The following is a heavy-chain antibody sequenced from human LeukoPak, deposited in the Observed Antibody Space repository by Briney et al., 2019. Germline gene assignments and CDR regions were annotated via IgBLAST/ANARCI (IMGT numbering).Heavy chain of an antibody. J-gene: IGHJ4*02. CDR2: INTNTGNP. D-gene: IGHD3-3*01. CDR3: ATVPKNYDFWSGYYPMGVRGIFDY. CDR1: GYTFTSYA. V-gene: IGHV7-4-1*02. Sequence: ASVKVSCKASGYTFTSYAMNWVRQAPGQGLEWMGWINTNTGNPTYAQGFTGRFVFSSDTSVSTAYLQISSLKAEDTAVYYCATVPKNYDFWSGYYPMGVRGIFDYWGQGTLVTVSS.